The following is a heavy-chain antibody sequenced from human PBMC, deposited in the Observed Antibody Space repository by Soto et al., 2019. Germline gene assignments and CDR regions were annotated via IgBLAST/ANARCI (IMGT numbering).Heavy chain of an antibody. CDR1: GFTFSSYA. Sequence: GGSLRLSCAASGFTFSSYAMHWVHQAPGKGLEWVAVISYDGSNKYYADSVKGRFTISRDNSKNTLYLQMNSLRAEDTAVYYSARDRSGWVDYWGQGTLVTVSS. CDR3: ARDRSGWVDY. J-gene: IGHJ4*02. V-gene: IGHV3-30-3*01. CDR2: ISYDGSNK. D-gene: IGHD6-19*01.